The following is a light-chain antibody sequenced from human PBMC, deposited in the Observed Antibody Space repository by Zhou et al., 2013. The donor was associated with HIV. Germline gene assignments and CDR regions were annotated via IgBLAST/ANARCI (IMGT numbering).Light chain of an antibody. CDR2: LGS. CDR3: MQALQTXIT. V-gene: IGKV2-28*01. Sequence: DIVMTQSPLSLPVTPGEPASISCRSSQSLLHSNGYNYLDWYLQKPGQSPQLLIYLGSNRASGVPDRFSGSGTGTDFTLKISRVEAEDVGVYYCMQALQTXITFGQRGH. J-gene: IGKJ5*01. CDR1: QSLLHSNGYNY.